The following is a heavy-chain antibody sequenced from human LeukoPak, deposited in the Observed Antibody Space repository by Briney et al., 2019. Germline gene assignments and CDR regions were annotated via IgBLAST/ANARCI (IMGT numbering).Heavy chain of an antibody. D-gene: IGHD1-26*01. Sequence: PGRSLRLSCAASGFTFSSYGMHWARQAPGKGLEWVAVIWYDGSNKYYADSVKGRFTISRDSSKNTLYLQMNSLRAEDTAVYYCAREGGAKDAFDIWGQGTMVTVSS. V-gene: IGHV3-33*01. CDR3: AREGGAKDAFDI. CDR1: GFTFSSYG. J-gene: IGHJ3*02. CDR2: IWYDGSNK.